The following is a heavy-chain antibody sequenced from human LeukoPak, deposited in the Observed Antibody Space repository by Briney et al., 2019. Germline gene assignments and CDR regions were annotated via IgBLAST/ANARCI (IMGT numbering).Heavy chain of an antibody. CDR3: ARERSFNYGNNYGRDV. D-gene: IGHD1-26*01. CDR2: ISDSGTYT. CDR1: GFTFSIYA. J-gene: IGHJ6*02. Sequence: GGSLRLSCAASGFTFSIYAMSWVRQAPGKGLEWVSGISDSGTYTYYADSVKGRFTISRDNSKNTLYLQMNSPSAEDTALYDCARERSFNYGNNYGRDVWGQGTTVAVS. V-gene: IGHV3-23*01.